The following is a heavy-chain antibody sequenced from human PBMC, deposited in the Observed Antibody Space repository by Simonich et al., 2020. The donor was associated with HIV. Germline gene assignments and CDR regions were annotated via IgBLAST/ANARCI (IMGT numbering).Heavy chain of an antibody. Sequence: EYGGGLVQPGRSLRLSCTVSGFPFGDYALRWVRQAPGQGLVWVGFIQSKIHGGTPEYAASVKGRFTISRDDSKSIAYLQMNSLKTEDTAVYYCTRDDYFDYWGQGTLVTVSS. CDR3: TRDDYFDY. CDR2: IQSKIHGGTP. V-gene: IGHV3-49*04. J-gene: IGHJ4*02. CDR1: GFPFGDYA.